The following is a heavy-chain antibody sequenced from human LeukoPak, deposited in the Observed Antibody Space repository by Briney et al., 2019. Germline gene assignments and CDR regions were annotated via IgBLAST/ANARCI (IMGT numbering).Heavy chain of an antibody. V-gene: IGHV3-48*01. Sequence: GGSLRLSCAASGFTFSSYSMNWVRQAPGKGLEWVSYISSSSSTIYYADSVKGRFTISRDNAKNSLYLQMNSLRAEDTAVYYCARDYKGWRRLLTGWGQGTLVTVSS. J-gene: IGHJ4*02. CDR1: GFTFSSYS. CDR3: ARDYKGWRRLLTG. CDR2: ISSSSSTI. D-gene: IGHD6-25*01.